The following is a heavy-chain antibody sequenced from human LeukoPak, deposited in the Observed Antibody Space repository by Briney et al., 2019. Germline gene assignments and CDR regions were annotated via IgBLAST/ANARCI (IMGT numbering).Heavy chain of an antibody. D-gene: IGHD3-16*01. CDR2: IAGSGGRA. J-gene: IGHJ4*02. Sequence: GGSLRLSCAASGFTFSSYDMSWVRQAPGKGLEWVSAIAGSGGRAYYADPVKGRFTISRDNSKNTLYLQMNSLRAEDTAVYYCAKITFEGLMDFYWGQGTLVTVSS. CDR1: GFTFSSYD. V-gene: IGHV3-23*01. CDR3: AKITFEGLMDFY.